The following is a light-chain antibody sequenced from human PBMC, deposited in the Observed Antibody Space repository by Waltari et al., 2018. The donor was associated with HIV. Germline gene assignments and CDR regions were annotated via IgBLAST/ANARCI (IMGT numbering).Light chain of an antibody. J-gene: IGLJ1*01. CDR2: DVN. Sequence: QSALTQPASVSGSPGQSITISCTGTSSDVGGFNYVSWYQQHPVNAPKLMIYDVNNRPSGISKRFSGSKSGNTASLTSSGLQAEDEADYYCSSYTSSNTLYVFGTGTKVTVL. V-gene: IGLV2-14*03. CDR1: SSDVGGFNY. CDR3: SSYTSSNTLYV.